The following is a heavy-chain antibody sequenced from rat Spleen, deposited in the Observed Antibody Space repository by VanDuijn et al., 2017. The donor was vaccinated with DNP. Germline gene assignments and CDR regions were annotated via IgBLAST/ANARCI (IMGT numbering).Heavy chain of an antibody. J-gene: IGHJ2*01. D-gene: IGHD1-11*01. Sequence: EVQLVESGGGLVQPGRSLKLSCVASGFSFRDYDMAWVRQAPSKGLEWVACMSPTTRSSYYRDSVRGRFTISRDNTKNTLYLQMNSLRSEDTATYYCARGGRSYFDYWGHGVMVTVSS. V-gene: IGHV5S13*01. CDR3: ARGGRSYFDY. CDR1: GFSFRDYD. CDR2: MSPTTRSS.